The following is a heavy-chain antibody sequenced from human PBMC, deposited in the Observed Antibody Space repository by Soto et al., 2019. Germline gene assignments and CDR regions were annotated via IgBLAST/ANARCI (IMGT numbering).Heavy chain of an antibody. CDR1: GFSLTTSGVG. CDR2: IHWDDDK. D-gene: IGHD3-3*01. CDR3: AHRVLRTVFGLVTTTAIYFDF. V-gene: IGHV2-5*02. Sequence: QITLNESGPTVVRPTEPLTLTCRLSGFSLTTSGVGVGWIRQSPGKAPEWLALIHWDDDKRYSASLKSRLTITKDTSKNQVVLTVSDLDPTDTATYYCAHRVLRTVFGLVTTTAIYFDFWGQGTPVAVSS. J-gene: IGHJ4*02.